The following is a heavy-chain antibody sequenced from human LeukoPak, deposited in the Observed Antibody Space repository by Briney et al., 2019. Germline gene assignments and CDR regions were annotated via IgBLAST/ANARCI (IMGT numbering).Heavy chain of an antibody. J-gene: IGHJ6*03. CDR1: GGTFSSYA. CDR3: ATYSGPGYYYYYYYMDV. CDR2: IIPIFGTA. Sequence: ASVKVTCKASGGTFSSYAISWVRQAPGQGLEWMGRIIPIFGTANYAQKFQGRVTITTDESTSTAYMELSSLRSEDTAVYYCATYSGPGYYYYYYYMDVWGKGTTVTVSS. D-gene: IGHD2-21*01. V-gene: IGHV1-69*05.